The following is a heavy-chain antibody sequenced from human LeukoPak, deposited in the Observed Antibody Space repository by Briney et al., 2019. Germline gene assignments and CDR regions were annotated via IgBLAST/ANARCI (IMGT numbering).Heavy chain of an antibody. Sequence: SQTLSLTCTVSGGSISSGDYYWSWIRQPPGKGLEWIGYIYYSGSTYYNPSLKSRVTISVDTSKNQFSLKLSSVTAAGTAVYYCARDQEVEMATGWFDPWGQGTLVTVSS. D-gene: IGHD5-24*01. CDR1: GGSISSGDYY. CDR3: ARDQEVEMATGWFDP. J-gene: IGHJ5*02. V-gene: IGHV4-30-4*08. CDR2: IYYSGST.